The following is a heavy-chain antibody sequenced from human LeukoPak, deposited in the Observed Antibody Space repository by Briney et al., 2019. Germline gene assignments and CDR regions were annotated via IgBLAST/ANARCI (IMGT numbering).Heavy chain of an antibody. Sequence: GASVKVSCKASGYTFTGYYMHWVRQAPGRGLEWMGRINPNSGGTNYAQKFQGRVTMTRDTSISTAYMELSRLRSDDTAVYYCARSACTNGVCYDIYYYYGMDVWGQGTTVTVSS. CDR1: GYTFTGYY. CDR2: INPNSGGT. J-gene: IGHJ6*02. V-gene: IGHV1-2*06. D-gene: IGHD2-8*01. CDR3: ARSACTNGVCYDIYYYYGMDV.